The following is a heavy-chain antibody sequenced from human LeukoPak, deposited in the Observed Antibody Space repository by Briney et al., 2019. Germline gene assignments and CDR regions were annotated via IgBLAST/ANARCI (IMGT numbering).Heavy chain of an antibody. CDR2: IYPGDSDT. D-gene: IGHD2-15*01. CDR3: ARLRGRRIHYYYGMDV. J-gene: IGHJ6*02. V-gene: IGHV5-51*01. CDR1: GYSFTSYW. Sequence: GESLKISCKGSGYSFTSYWIGWVRQVPGKGLEWMGIIYPGDSDTRYSPSFQGQVTISADKSISTAYLQWSSLKASDTAMYYCARLRGRRIHYYYGMDVWGQGTTVTVSS.